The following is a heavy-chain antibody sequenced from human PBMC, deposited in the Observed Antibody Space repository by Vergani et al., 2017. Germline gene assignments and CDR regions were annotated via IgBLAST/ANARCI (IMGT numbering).Heavy chain of an antibody. CDR2: IYYSGST. CDR1: GGSISSSSYY. D-gene: IGHD6-13*01. V-gene: IGHV4-39*07. J-gene: IGHJ6*03. CDR3: ARERANLQQLVYYYYYYMDV. Sequence: QLQLQESGPGLVKPSETLSLTCTVSGGSISSSSYYWGWIRQPPGKGLEWIVSIYYSGSTYYNPSLKSRVTIAVDTSKNQFSLKLSSVTAADTAVYYCARERANLQQLVYYYYYYMDVWGKGTTVTVSS.